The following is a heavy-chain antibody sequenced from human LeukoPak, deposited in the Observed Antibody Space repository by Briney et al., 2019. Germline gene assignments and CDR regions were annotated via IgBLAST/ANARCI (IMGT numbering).Heavy chain of an antibody. J-gene: IGHJ5*02. CDR1: GYTFTGYY. Sequence: ASVKVSCKASGYTFTGYYMHWVRQAPGQGLEWMGWINPNSGGTNYAQKFQGRVTMTRDTSISTAYMELSRLRSDDTAVYYCARNPLPYDYYDSSGYLNWFDPWGQGTLVTVSS. CDR2: INPNSGGT. V-gene: IGHV1-2*02. D-gene: IGHD3-22*01. CDR3: ARNPLPYDYYDSSGYLNWFDP.